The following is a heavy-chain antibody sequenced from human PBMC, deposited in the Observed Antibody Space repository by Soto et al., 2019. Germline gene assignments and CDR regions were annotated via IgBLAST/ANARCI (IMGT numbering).Heavy chain of an antibody. V-gene: IGHV3-74*01. Sequence: PGGSLRLSCAASGFTFSSDWMHWVRQAPGKGLVWVSRINTDGSGTSYADSVKGRFTISRDNAKNTLYLQMNSLRAEDTAVYFCARVGPLPPYYYYHMDVWGQGTTVPVSS. D-gene: IGHD3-16*01. J-gene: IGHJ6*02. CDR3: ARVGPLPPYYYYHMDV. CDR1: GFTFSSDW. CDR2: INTDGSGT.